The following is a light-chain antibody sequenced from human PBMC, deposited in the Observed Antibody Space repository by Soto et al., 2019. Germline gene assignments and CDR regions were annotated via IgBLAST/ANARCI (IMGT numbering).Light chain of an antibody. V-gene: IGKV1-5*03. J-gene: IGKJ4*01. CDR2: KAS. CDR1: QSVSGW. Sequence: DIQMTQSPSTLSASVGDRVTITCRASQSVSGWLAWYQQRPGKAPTLRVSKASSLERGVPSRFSGSGSGTEFTLTISSLLPDDFATYYCQHYDTYPLTVGGGTKVEIK. CDR3: QHYDTYPLT.